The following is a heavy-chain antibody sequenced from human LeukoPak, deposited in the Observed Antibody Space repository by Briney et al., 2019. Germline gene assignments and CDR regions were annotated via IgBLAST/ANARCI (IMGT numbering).Heavy chain of an antibody. D-gene: IGHD2-2*01. CDR1: GFNFAVYA. J-gene: IGHJ6*02. CDR2: IDSSGVT. V-gene: IGHV3-23*01. Sequence: GGSLRLSCAASGFNFAVYAMNWVRQAPGKGPEWVSTIDSSGVTHYADSVKGRFTISRDHPKNTLYLQMTSLRSGDTAVYYCAKDNVIVPAAPYGMDVWGQGTTVTVSS. CDR3: AKDNVIVPAAPYGMDV.